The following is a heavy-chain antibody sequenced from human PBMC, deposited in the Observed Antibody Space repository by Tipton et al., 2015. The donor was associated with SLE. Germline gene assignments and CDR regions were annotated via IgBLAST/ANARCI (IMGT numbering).Heavy chain of an antibody. V-gene: IGHV3-9*01. CDR3: ARDDEVHSSWYNWFDP. J-gene: IGHJ5*02. D-gene: IGHD6-13*01. CDR2: INWNSYNI. Sequence: SLRLSCAASGFTFDDYVMHWVRQAPGKGLEWVSGINWNSYNIGYADSVKGRFTISRDNAKNTMDLQMNTLRADDTAVYYCARDDEVHSSWYNWFDPWGQGTLVTVSS. CDR1: GFTFDDYV.